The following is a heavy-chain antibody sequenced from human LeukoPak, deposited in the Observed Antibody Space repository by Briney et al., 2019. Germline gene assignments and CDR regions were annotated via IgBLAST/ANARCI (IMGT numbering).Heavy chain of an antibody. Sequence: GGSLRLSCAASGFTFSSYAMHWVRQAPGKGLEWVAVISYDGSNKYCADSVKGRFTISRDNSKNTLYLQMNSLRAEDTAVYYCARDQVGAIGFWGQGTLVTVSS. D-gene: IGHD1-26*01. CDR2: ISYDGSNK. V-gene: IGHV3-30-3*01. J-gene: IGHJ4*02. CDR3: ARDQVGAIGF. CDR1: GFTFSSYA.